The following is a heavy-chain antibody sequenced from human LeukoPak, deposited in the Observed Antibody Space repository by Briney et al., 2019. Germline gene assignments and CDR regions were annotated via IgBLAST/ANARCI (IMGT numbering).Heavy chain of an antibody. D-gene: IGHD3-10*01. CDR3: AARIWFGELLYRLYDAFDI. V-gene: IGHV3-74*01. J-gene: IGHJ3*02. CDR2: INSDGSST. CDR1: GFTLSSYW. Sequence: GGSLRLSCAASGFTLSSYWMHWVRQAPGKGLVWVSRINSDGSSTSYADSVKGRFTISRDNAKNTLYLQMNSLRAEDTAVYYCAARIWFGELLYRLYDAFDIWGQGTMVTVSS.